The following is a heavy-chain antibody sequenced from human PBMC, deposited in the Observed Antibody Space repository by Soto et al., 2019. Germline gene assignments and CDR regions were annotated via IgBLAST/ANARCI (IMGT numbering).Heavy chain of an antibody. CDR1: GFAFSNYA. Sequence: XGSLRLSCAASGFAFSNYAMHWVRQAPGKGLEWVSSISTSIDATYYADSVKGRFTISRDDSKNTLYLQMNSLGAEDSAVYYCAKDRTVAARNFDYWGQGTQVTVSS. V-gene: IGHV3-23*01. D-gene: IGHD6-6*01. J-gene: IGHJ4*02. CDR2: ISTSIDAT. CDR3: AKDRTVAARNFDY.